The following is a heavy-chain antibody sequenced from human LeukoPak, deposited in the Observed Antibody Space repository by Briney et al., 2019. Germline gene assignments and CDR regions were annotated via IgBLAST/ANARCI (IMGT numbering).Heavy chain of an antibody. D-gene: IGHD1-7*01. CDR1: GFTFNYAW. Sequence: GGSLRLSCAASGFTFNYAWMSWVRQVPGKGLEWVGQTVSEIDGGTTDYAAPVKGRFTISRDDSKSTLYLQMNSLKIEDTAVYYCTTDEDWNYARRDVWGQGATVIVSS. CDR3: TTDEDWNYARRDV. J-gene: IGHJ6*02. CDR2: TVSEIDGGTT. V-gene: IGHV3-15*04.